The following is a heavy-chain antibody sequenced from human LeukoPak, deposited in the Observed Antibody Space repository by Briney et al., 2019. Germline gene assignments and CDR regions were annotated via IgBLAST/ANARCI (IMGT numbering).Heavy chain of an antibody. D-gene: IGHD2/OR15-2a*01. CDR2: IKEDGREN. CDR1: GFTYSTYW. V-gene: IGHV3-7*01. J-gene: IGHJ4*02. CDR3: ARDFLYGDTRDY. Sequence: PGGSLRLSCAASGFTYSTYWMSWVRQAPGKGLEWVANIKEDGRENYYVDSVKGRFTISRDNAQSLLYLQMNSLRAEDTAVYYCARDFLYGDTRDYWGQGTLVTVSS.